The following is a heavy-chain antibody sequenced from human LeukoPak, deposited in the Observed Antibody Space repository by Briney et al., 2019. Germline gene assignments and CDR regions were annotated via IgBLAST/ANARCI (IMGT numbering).Heavy chain of an antibody. Sequence: NPSETLSLTCTVSGGSISSYYWSWIRQPPGKGLEWIGYIYYSGSTNYNPSLKSRVTISVDTSKNQFSLKLSSVTAADTAVYYCARYGGSGWVIDNWGQGTLVTVSS. V-gene: IGHV4-59*01. D-gene: IGHD6-19*01. J-gene: IGHJ4*02. CDR3: ARYGGSGWVIDN. CDR1: GGSISSYY. CDR2: IYYSGST.